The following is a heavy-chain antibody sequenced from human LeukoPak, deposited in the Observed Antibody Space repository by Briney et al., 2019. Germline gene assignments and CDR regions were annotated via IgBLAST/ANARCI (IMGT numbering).Heavy chain of an antibody. CDR3: ARVTLELGAREEYYFDY. D-gene: IGHD1-26*01. J-gene: IGHJ4*02. V-gene: IGHV4-59*01. Sequence: SETLSLTCTVSGGSISSYYWSWIRQPPGKGLEWIGYIYYSGSTNYNPSLKSRVTISVDTSKNQFSLKLSSVTAADTAVYYCARVTLELGAREEYYFDYWGQGTLVTVSS. CDR2: IYYSGST. CDR1: GGSISSYY.